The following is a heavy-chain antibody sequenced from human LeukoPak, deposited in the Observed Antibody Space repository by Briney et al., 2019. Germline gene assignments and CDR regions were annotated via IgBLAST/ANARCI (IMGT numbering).Heavy chain of an antibody. CDR3: ARHGERGYSYGHDY. V-gene: IGHV4-39*01. J-gene: IGHJ4*02. Sequence: SETLSLTCTVSGGSISSRSNYWGWIRQPPGKGLEWIGSLYYSGSTYYNPSLKSRVAISVDTSKNQLSLKLSSVTAAGTAVYYCARHGERGYSYGHDYWGQGTLVTVSS. D-gene: IGHD5-18*01. CDR1: GGSISSRSNY. CDR2: LYYSGST.